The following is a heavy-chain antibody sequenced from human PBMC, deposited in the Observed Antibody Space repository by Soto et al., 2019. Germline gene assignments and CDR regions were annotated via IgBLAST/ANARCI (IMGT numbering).Heavy chain of an antibody. V-gene: IGHV4-59*01. CDR1: GGSLSSYY. CDR3: ARTWGSTYDY. Sequence: PSETLSLTCVVSGGSLSSYYWSWIRQPPGKGLEWIGYIYYSGSTNYNPSLKSRVTISVDTSKNQFSLKLNSVTAADTAVYYCARTWGSTYDYWGRGTLVTVSS. J-gene: IGHJ4*02. D-gene: IGHD3-16*01. CDR2: IYYSGST.